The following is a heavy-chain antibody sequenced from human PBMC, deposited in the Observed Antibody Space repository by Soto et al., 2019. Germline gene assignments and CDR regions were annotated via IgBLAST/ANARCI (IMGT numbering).Heavy chain of an antibody. Sequence: GESLKISCKGSGYSFINHWIAWVRQMPGKGLEWMGIINPGDSDIRYSPSFQGQITISADKSINTAYLQWSSLRASDTATYYCTRPQSSGWYDYWGQGTLVTVS. D-gene: IGHD6-19*01. CDR3: TRPQSSGWYDY. CDR2: INPGDSDI. J-gene: IGHJ4*02. V-gene: IGHV5-51*01. CDR1: GYSFINHW.